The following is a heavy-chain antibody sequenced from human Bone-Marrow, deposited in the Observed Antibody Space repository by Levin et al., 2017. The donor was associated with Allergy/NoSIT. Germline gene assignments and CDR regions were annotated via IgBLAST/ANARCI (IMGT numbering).Heavy chain of an antibody. D-gene: IGHD3-3*01. V-gene: IGHV5-51*01. J-gene: IGHJ4*02. Sequence: GGSLRLSCKVSGYNFYTFWIGWVRQKPGKGLKWMGIIYPSDSDSRYNPSFQGHVTFSVDKATSTAYLRWNSLTTSDSAMYFCARLRPDDYDYWSGYYGTSLFDYWGQGTQVTVSS. CDR3: ARLRPDDYDYWSGYYGTSLFDY. CDR1: GYNFYTFW. CDR2: IYPSDSDS.